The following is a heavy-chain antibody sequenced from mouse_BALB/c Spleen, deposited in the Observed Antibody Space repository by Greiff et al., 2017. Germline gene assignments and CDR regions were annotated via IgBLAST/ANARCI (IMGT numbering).Heavy chain of an antibody. CDR3: AREGPYAMDY. V-gene: IGHV5-6-3*01. CDR1: GFTFSSYG. J-gene: IGHJ4*01. CDR2: INSNGGST. Sequence: EVKLVESGGGLVQPGGSLKLSCAASGFTFSSYGMSWVRQTPDKRLELVATINSNGGSTYYPDSVKGRFTISRDNAKNTLYLQMSSLKSEDTAMYYCAREGPYAMDYWGQGTSVTVSS.